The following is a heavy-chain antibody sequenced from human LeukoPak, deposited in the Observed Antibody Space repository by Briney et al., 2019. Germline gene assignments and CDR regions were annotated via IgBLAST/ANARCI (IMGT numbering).Heavy chain of an antibody. V-gene: IGHV3-33*08. CDR3: ARLGQGKIAVAGFDY. D-gene: IGHD6-19*01. CDR2: IWYDGSNK. Sequence: GGSLRLSCAASGFTFSSYWMNWVRQAPGKGLEWVAVIWYDGSNKYYADSVKGRFTISRDNSKNTLYLQMNSLRAEDTAVYYCARLGQGKIAVAGFDYWGQGTLVTVSS. CDR1: GFTFSSYW. J-gene: IGHJ4*02.